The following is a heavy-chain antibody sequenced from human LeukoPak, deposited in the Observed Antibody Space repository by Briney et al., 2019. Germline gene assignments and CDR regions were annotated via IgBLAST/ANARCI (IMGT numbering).Heavy chain of an antibody. CDR1: RDSVSTSCVA. D-gene: IGHD6-25*01. J-gene: IGHJ3*01. CDR3: GRGRASAFAV. Sequence: SQTLSLTSALSRDSVSTSCVASNWGRQSPSRGLEWLGRTYYTSTWNTDHAVSVKSRIVVKLDTSKHQFSMQMTSVPTEHPAVYYCGRGRASAFAVWGQGTLVTVSS. CDR2: TYYTSTWNT. V-gene: IGHV6-1*01.